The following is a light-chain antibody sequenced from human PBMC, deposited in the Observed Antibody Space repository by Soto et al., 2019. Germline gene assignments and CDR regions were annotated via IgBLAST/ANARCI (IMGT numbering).Light chain of an antibody. Sequence: DIVMTQTPDSLAVSLGERATINCKSSQSVLYSSNNKNYLAWYQQKPGQPPKLLIFWASTRESGVPDRFSVSGSATDFTLTISTLQAEDVAVYYCQQYHSTPLTFGGGTKVEIK. J-gene: IGKJ4*01. V-gene: IGKV4-1*01. CDR2: WAS. CDR1: QSVLYSSNNKNY. CDR3: QQYHSTPLT.